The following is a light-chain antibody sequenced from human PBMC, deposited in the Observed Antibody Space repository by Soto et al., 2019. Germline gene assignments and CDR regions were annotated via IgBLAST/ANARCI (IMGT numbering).Light chain of an antibody. CDR3: QQSYTTPLT. Sequence: DIQMTQSPSSLSASVGDRVTITCRASQSISYDLNWYQQKPGKAPRLLIYGANSLESGVPLRFSGSGSRTAFTLTINNLQPEDFATYYCQQSYTTPLTFGGGTKVDIK. J-gene: IGKJ4*01. CDR1: QSISYD. CDR2: GAN. V-gene: IGKV1-39*01.